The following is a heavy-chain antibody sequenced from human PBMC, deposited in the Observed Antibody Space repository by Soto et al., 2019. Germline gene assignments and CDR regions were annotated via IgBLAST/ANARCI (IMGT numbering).Heavy chain of an antibody. CDR2: IYYSGST. Sequence: SETLSLTCTVSGGSISSGGYYWSWIRQHPGKGLEWIGYIYYSGSTHYNPSLKSRVTISVDTSKNQFSLKLSSVTAADTAVYYCARESTAMVPIHWGQGTLVTVSS. CDR1: GGSISSGGYY. V-gene: IGHV4-31*03. CDR3: ARESTAMVPIH. D-gene: IGHD5-18*01. J-gene: IGHJ4*02.